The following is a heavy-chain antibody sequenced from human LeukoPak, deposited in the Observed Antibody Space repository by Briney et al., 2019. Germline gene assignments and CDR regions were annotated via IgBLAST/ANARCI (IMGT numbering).Heavy chain of an antibody. D-gene: IGHD2-21*02. V-gene: IGHV3-48*02. CDR2: ISARSSTI. CDR3: ARWVACGGDCPPFDY. J-gene: IGHJ4*02. Sequence: GGSLRLSCAASGFTFSSYNMNWVRQAPGKGLEWDSYISARSSTIYYVYSVKGRFTISRDNAKNSLYLQMNSLRDEDTAVYYCARWVACGGDCPPFDYWGLGTLVTVSS. CDR1: GFTFSSYN.